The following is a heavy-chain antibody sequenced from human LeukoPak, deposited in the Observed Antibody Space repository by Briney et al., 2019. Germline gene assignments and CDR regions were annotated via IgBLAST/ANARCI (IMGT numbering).Heavy chain of an antibody. CDR2: IYYSGST. D-gene: IGHD4-23*01. J-gene: IGHJ4*02. V-gene: IGHV4-39*01. Sequence: SETLSLTCTVSGGSIKSTSYYWAWIRQPPGKGLEWIGSIYYSGSTCYNPSLKSRVTISVDTSKNQFSLKLSSVTAADTAVYYCARRDDDGANLDFWGQGTLVTVSS. CDR1: GGSIKSTSYY. CDR3: ARRDDDGANLDF.